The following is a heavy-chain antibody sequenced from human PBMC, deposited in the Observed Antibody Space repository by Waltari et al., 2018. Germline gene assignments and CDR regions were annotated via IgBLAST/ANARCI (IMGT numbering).Heavy chain of an antibody. CDR2: IVVGSGNT. CDR1: GFTFTSSA. V-gene: IGHV1-58*02. CDR3: AAAGYSSGWPNWFDP. J-gene: IGHJ5*02. Sequence: QMQLVPSGPEVKKPGTSVKVSCKASGFTFTSSAMQWVRQARGQRLEWIGWIVVGSGNTNYAQKFQERVTITRDMSTSTVYMELRSLRSEDTAVYYCAAAGYSSGWPNWFDPWGQGTLVTVSS. D-gene: IGHD6-19*01.